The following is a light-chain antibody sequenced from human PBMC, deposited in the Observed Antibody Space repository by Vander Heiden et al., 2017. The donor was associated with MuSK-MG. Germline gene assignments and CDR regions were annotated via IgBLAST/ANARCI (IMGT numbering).Light chain of an antibody. CDR1: QSITTY. V-gene: IGKV1-39*01. CDR3: QQSDNTPYT. CDR2: AAS. Sequence: DIQMTQSPSSLSASVGDRVTITCRASQSITTYLNWYQQKPGKAPKLLIYAASSLQSGVPSRFSGSGSGTDFTLTISSLQPEDFATFYCQQSDNTPYTFGEGTKLXIK. J-gene: IGKJ2*01.